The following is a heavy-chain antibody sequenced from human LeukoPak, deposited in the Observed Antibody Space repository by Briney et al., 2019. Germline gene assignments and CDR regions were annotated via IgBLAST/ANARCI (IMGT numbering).Heavy chain of an antibody. J-gene: IGHJ4*02. Sequence: SETLSLTCAVSGYSISSGYYWGWIRQPPGTGLEWIGSIYHSGSTYYNPSLKSRVTISVDTSKNQFSLKLSSVTAADTAVYYCARVWYYDSSGQHSYAPFDYWGQGTLVTVSS. V-gene: IGHV4-38-2*01. D-gene: IGHD3-22*01. CDR1: GYSISSGYY. CDR3: ARVWYYDSSGQHSYAPFDY. CDR2: IYHSGST.